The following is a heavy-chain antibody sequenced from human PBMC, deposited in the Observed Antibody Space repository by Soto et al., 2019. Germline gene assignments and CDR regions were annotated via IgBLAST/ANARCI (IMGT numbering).Heavy chain of an antibody. Sequence: QVQLQESGPGLVKPSETLSLTCTVSGGSISSYYWSWIRQPPGKGLEWMGYIYYSGSTNYNPSLWNRVTISVDTSKNPFSLKLSSVTAADTAVYYCATYQDCSSTSRYESWFDPWGQGTLLTVSS. V-gene: IGHV4-59*08. D-gene: IGHD2-2*01. J-gene: IGHJ5*02. CDR3: ATYQDCSSTSRYESWFDP. CDR1: GGSISSYY. CDR2: IYYSGST.